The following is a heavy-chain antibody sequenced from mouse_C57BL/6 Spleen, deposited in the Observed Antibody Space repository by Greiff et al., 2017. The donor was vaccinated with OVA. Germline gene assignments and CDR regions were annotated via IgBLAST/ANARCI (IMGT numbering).Heavy chain of an antibody. V-gene: IGHV1-18*01. J-gene: IGHJ3*01. CDR3: ARAYYYGSSLFAY. D-gene: IGHD1-1*01. CDR2: INPNNGGT. Sequence: VQLQQSGPELVKPGASVKIPCKASGYTFTDYNMDWVKQSHGKSLEWIGDINPNNGGTIYNQKFKGKATLTVEKSSSTAYLELRSLTSEDTAVYYCARAYYYGSSLFAYWGQGTLVTVSA. CDR1: GYTFTDYN.